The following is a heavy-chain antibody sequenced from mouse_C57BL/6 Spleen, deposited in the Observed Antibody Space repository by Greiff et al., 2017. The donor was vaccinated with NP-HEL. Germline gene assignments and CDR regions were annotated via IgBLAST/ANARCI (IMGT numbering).Heavy chain of an antibody. V-gene: IGHV5-17*01. CDR2: ISSGSSTI. D-gene: IGHD1-1*01. CDR1: GFTFSDYG. J-gene: IGHJ4*01. CDR3: ARFITSGGVFYYAMDY. Sequence: EVKVVESGGGLVKPGGSLKLSCAASGFTFSDYGMHWVRQAPEKGLEWVAYISSGSSTIYYADTVKGRFTISRDNAKNTLFLQMTSLRSEDTAMYYCARFITSGGVFYYAMDYWGQGTSVTVSS.